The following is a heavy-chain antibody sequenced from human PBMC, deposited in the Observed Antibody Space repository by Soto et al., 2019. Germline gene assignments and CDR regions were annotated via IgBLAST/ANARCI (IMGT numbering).Heavy chain of an antibody. CDR1: GGAIGSYH. J-gene: IGHJ4*02. CDR2: VYYTGTT. D-gene: IGHD4-17*01. V-gene: IGHV4-59*01. Sequence: SETLSLTCTVSGGAIGSYHWSWVRQPPGKGLEWIASVYYTGTTNYNPSLGSRVTISIDAPGNRFSMEITSVTAADTAIYYCARDTVLTGMFDFWGQGTLVTVSS. CDR3: ARDTVLTGMFDF.